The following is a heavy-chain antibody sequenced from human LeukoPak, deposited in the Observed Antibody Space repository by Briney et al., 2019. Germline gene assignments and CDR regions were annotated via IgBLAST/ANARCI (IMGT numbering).Heavy chain of an antibody. CDR1: GFILSDYN. D-gene: IGHD6-19*01. V-gene: IGHV3-21*01. J-gene: IGHJ4*02. CDR2: IAISGTYI. Sequence: GGSLRLSCAASGFILSDYNMNWVRQAPGKGLEWVSFIAISGTYITYADSMKGRFTISRDNAKNSLYLQMNSLRAEDTAVYYCARDNQWLASHYFDYWGQGTLVTVSS. CDR3: ARDNQWLASHYFDY.